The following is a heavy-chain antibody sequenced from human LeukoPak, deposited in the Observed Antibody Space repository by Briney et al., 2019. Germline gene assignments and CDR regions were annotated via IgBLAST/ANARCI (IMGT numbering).Heavy chain of an antibody. D-gene: IGHD3-22*01. V-gene: IGHV4-39*07. CDR3: ARVVQSTDSGGLYLPEYFQH. CDR1: GGSISSSSYY. CDR2: IYHSGST. Sequence: PSETLSLTCTVSGGSISSSSYYWGWIRQPPGKGLEWIGSIYHSGSTYYNPSLKSRVTISVDTSKNQFSLKLSSVTAADTAVYYCARVVQSTDSGGLYLPEYFQHWGQGTLVTVSS. J-gene: IGHJ1*01.